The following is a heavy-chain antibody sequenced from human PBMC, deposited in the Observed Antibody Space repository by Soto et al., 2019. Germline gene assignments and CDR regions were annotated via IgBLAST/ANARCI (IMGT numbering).Heavy chain of an antibody. D-gene: IGHD1-20*01. V-gene: IGHV3-30*18. J-gene: IGHJ4*02. CDR2: ISYDGSNK. CDR3: AKVSD. CDR1: GFTFSSYG. Sequence: GGSLRLSCAASGFTFSSYGMHWVRQAPGKGLEWVAVISYDGSNKYYADSVKGRFTISRDNSKNTLYLQMNSLRAEDTVVYYCAKVSDWGQGTLVTVSS.